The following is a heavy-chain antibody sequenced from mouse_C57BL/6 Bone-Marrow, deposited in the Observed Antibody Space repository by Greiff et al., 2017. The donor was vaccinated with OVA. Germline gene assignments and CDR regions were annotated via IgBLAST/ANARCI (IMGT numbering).Heavy chain of an antibody. J-gene: IGHJ2*01. V-gene: IGHV3-6*01. CDR1: GYSITSGYY. CDR3: AREGVYYGSSYELDY. CDR2: ISYDGSN. Sequence: VQLQQSGPGLVKPSQSLSLTCSVTGYSITSGYYWNWIRQFPGNKLEWMGYISYDGSNNYNPSLKNRISITRDTSKNQFFLKLNSVTTEDTATYYCAREGVYYGSSYELDYWGQGTTLTVSS. D-gene: IGHD1-1*01.